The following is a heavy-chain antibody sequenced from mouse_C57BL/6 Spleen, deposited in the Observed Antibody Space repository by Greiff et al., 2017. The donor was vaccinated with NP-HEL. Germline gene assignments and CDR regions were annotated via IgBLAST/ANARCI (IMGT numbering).Heavy chain of an antibody. Sequence: EVQLQQSGPELVKPGASVKISCKASGYTFTDYYMNWVKQSHGKSLEWIGDINPNNGGTSYNQKFKGKATLTVDKSSSTADMQLRSLTSEDSAVYYCSAYYSNYAMDYWGQGTSVTVSS. V-gene: IGHV1-26*01. D-gene: IGHD2-5*01. CDR3: SAYYSNYAMDY. J-gene: IGHJ4*01. CDR2: INPNNGGT. CDR1: GYTFTDYY.